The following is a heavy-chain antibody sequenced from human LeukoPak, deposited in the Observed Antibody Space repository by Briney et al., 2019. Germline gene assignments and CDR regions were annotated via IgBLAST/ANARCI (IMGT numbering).Heavy chain of an antibody. V-gene: IGHV3-23*01. CDR2: ISGSGGST. CDR3: AKDPGTNYYYGMDV. J-gene: IGHJ6*02. D-gene: IGHD6-13*01. CDR1: GFTFSSYA. Sequence: GGSLRLPCAASGFTFSSYAMSWVRQAPGKGLEWVSAISGSGGSTYYADSVKGRFTISRDNSKNTLYLQMNSLRAEDTAVYYCAKDPGTNYYYGMDVWGQGTTVTVSS.